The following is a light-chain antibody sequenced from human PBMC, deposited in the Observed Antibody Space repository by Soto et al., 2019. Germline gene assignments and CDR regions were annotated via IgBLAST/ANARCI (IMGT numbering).Light chain of an antibody. V-gene: IGKV1-27*01. CDR3: QKYNSAPLT. J-gene: IGKJ1*01. Sequence: DIQMTQSPSSLSASVGDRVTITCRPSRGIGNALAWYQQKPGTVPKLLIHSASTLQSGVPSRFSGSGSGTAFTLTISSLQPEDVATYYCQKYNSAPLTFGQGTKVDIK. CDR2: SAS. CDR1: RGIGNA.